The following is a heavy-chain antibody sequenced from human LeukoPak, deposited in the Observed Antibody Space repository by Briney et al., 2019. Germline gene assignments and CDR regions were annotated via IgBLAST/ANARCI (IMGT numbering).Heavy chain of an antibody. CDR2: IYHSGNT. Sequence: PSETLSLTCAVSGGSISNSNWWSWVRQPPGKGLEWIGEIYHSGNTNYNPSLKSRVTITVDTSENQFSLELNSVTAADTALYFCTTLYYYDTTGYYWRGFDYWGQGALVTVSS. CDR1: GGSISNSNW. J-gene: IGHJ4*02. D-gene: IGHD3-22*01. V-gene: IGHV4-4*02. CDR3: TTLYYYDTTGYYWRGFDY.